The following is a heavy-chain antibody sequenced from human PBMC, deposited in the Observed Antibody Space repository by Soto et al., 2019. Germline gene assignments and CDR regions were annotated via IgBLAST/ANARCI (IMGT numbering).Heavy chain of an antibody. V-gene: IGHV3-48*02. D-gene: IGHD3-16*01. CDR3: ARDLGTYDLTYYFDY. Sequence: EVQLVESGGGLVQPGGSLRLSCAASGFTFSSSGMNWVRQAPGKGLEWVSYISSTSITIYYADSVKGRFTISRDSAKNSLYLQMSSLRDEDTAVYYCARDLGTYDLTYYFDYWGQGTLVTVSS. J-gene: IGHJ4*02. CDR2: ISSTSITI. CDR1: GFTFSSSG.